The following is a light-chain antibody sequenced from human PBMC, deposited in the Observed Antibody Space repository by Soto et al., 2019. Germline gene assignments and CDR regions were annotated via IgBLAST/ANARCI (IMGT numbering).Light chain of an antibody. CDR3: QQYGSSPPWT. CDR1: QSVSSR. J-gene: IGKJ1*01. CDR2: GAS. Sequence: EIVLTQSPGTLSLSQGERATLSCRASQSVSSRLAWYQQKPGQAPRLLISGASSRATGIPDRFSGSVSGTGFTLTISRLEPEDFAVYYCQQYGSSPPWTFGQGTKVDIK. V-gene: IGKV3-20*01.